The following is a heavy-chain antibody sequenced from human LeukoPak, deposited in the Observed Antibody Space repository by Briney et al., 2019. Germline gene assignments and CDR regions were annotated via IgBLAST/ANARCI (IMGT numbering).Heavy chain of an antibody. D-gene: IGHD2-2*01. V-gene: IGHV4-31*03. CDR3: ARAGTPVVPAANNWFDP. Sequence: SETLSLTCTVSGGAISSGVYYWTWVRQHPGKGLEWIGCIYNSGSTYYNSSLKSRVSLSVDTAKNQFSLRLSSVTAADTAVYHCARAGTPVVPAANNWFDPWGQGTLVTVSS. J-gene: IGHJ5*02. CDR2: IYNSGST. CDR1: GGAISSGVYY.